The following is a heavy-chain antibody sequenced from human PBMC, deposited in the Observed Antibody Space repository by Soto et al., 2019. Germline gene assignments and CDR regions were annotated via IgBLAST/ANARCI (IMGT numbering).Heavy chain of an antibody. V-gene: IGHV3-74*01. CDR3: ARAPAAGTYYYYYGMDV. CDR2: INSDGSST. D-gene: IGHD6-13*01. J-gene: IGHJ6*02. Sequence: EVQLVESGGGLVQPGGSLRLSCAASGFTFSSYWMHWVRQAPGKGLVWVSRINSDGSSTSYADSVKGRFTISRDNAKNTLYLQMNSLRAEDTAVYYCARAPAAGTYYYYYGMDVWGQGTTVTVSS. CDR1: GFTFSSYW.